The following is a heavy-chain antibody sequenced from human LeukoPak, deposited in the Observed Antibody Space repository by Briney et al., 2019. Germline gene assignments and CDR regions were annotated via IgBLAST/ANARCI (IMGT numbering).Heavy chain of an antibody. J-gene: IGHJ4*02. D-gene: IGHD3-22*01. CDR3: ARASYDSSGYSSY. CDR2: ISSSSSYI. V-gene: IGHV3-21*01. CDR1: GFTFSSYS. Sequence: PGGSLRLSCAASGFTFSSYSMNWVRQAPGKGLEWVSSISSSSSYIYYADSVKGRFTISRDNAKNSLYLQMNSLRAEDTAVHYCARASYDSSGYSSYWGQGTLVTVSS.